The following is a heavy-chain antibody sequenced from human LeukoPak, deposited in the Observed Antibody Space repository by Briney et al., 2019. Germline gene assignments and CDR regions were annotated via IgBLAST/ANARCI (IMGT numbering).Heavy chain of an antibody. D-gene: IGHD6-13*01. Sequence: GASVKVSCKASGYTFTSYDINWVRQATGQGLEWMGWMNPNSGNTGYAQKFQGRVTITRNTSISTVYMELSSLRSEDTAVYYCAREIDEAAAGYWGQGTLVTVSS. V-gene: IGHV1-8*03. J-gene: IGHJ4*02. CDR3: AREIDEAAAGY. CDR2: MNPNSGNT. CDR1: GYTFTSYD.